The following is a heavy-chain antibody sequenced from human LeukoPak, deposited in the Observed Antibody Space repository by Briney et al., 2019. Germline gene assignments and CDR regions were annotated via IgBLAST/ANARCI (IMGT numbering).Heavy chain of an antibody. CDR3: ARGASRSFDY. V-gene: IGHV1-8*03. Sequence: GASVKVSCKASGSTFTNNFFHWVRQATGQGLEWMGWMNPNSGNTGYAQKFHGRVIITRNPSINTAYMELSSLRSDDTAVYYCARGASRSFDYWGQGTLVTVSS. J-gene: IGHJ4*02. CDR2: MNPNSGNT. CDR1: GSTFTNNF.